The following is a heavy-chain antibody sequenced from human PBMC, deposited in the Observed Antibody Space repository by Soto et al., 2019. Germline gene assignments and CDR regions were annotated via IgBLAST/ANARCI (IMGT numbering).Heavy chain of an antibody. V-gene: IGHV1-69*02. CDR2: IIPILGIA. Sequence: QVQLVQSGAEVKKPGSSVKVSCKASGGTFSSYTISWVRQAPGQGLEWMGRIIPILGIANYAQKFQGRVTITEDKSTSTAYKELSSLRSEDTAVYYCASSVVVVVAAIDYYYYMDVWGKGTTVTVSS. CDR3: ASSVVVVVAAIDYYYYMDV. J-gene: IGHJ6*03. D-gene: IGHD2-15*01. CDR1: GGTFSSYT.